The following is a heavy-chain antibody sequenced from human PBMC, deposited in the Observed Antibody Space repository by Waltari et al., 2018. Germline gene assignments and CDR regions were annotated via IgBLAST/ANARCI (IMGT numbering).Heavy chain of an antibody. Sequence: QLQLQESGPGLVKPSETPSLTCSVPGGSITTNRHYWGWIRQPPGQGLEWIGTISYNGATYTSPSLESRLTMSRDTSKNQLSLTLGSVTATDTSVYFCATYIGASIGTAAFDVWGQGTMVTVSS. J-gene: IGHJ3*01. D-gene: IGHD5-12*01. CDR2: ISYNGAT. CDR3: ATYIGASIGTAAFDV. V-gene: IGHV4-39*05. CDR1: GGSITTNRHY.